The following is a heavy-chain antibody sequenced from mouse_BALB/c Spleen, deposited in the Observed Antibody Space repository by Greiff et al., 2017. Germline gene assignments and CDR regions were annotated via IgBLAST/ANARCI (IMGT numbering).Heavy chain of an antibody. D-gene: IGHD1-1*01. J-gene: IGHJ2*01. CDR3: ARSGTTVALDY. CDR1: GFTFSSYA. Sequence: VESGGGLVKPGGSLKLSCAASGFTFSSYAMSWVRQTPEKRLEWVASISSGGSTYYPDSVKGRFTISRDNARNILYLQMSSLRSEDTAMYYCARSGTTVALDYWGQGTTLTVSS. V-gene: IGHV5-6-5*01. CDR2: ISSGGST.